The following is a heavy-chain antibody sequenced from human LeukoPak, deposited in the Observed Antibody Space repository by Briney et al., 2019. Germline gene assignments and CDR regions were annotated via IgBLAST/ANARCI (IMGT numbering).Heavy chain of an antibody. CDR1: GYTFTSYG. D-gene: IGHD2-21*02. Sequence: GASVKVSCKASGYTFTSYGISWVRQPPGQGLEWMGWISAYNGNTNYAQKLQGRVTMTTDTSTSTAYMELRSLRSDDTAVYYCARAYCGGDCYAPFDYWGQGTLVTVSS. V-gene: IGHV1-18*01. CDR3: ARAYCGGDCYAPFDY. CDR2: ISAYNGNT. J-gene: IGHJ4*02.